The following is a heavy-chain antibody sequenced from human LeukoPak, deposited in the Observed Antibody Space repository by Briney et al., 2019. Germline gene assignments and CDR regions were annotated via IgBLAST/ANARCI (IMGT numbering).Heavy chain of an antibody. J-gene: IGHJ4*02. CDR1: GGSFSGYY. D-gene: IGHD2-2*01. V-gene: IGHV4-34*01. CDR2: INHSGST. Sequence: PSETLSLTCAVYGGSFSGYYWSWIRQPPGKGLEWIGEINHSGSTNYNPSLKSRVTISVDTSKNQFSLKLSSVTAADTAVYYCASPYCSSTSCYDYYWGQGTLVTVSS. CDR3: ASPYCSSTSCYDYY.